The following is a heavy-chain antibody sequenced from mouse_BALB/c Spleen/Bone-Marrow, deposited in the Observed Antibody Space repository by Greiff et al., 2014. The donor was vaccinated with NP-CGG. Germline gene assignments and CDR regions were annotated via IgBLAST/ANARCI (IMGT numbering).Heavy chain of an antibody. J-gene: IGHJ2*01. Sequence: QVQLQQSGPGLVAPSQSLSITCTVSGFSLTSYGVHWIRQPPGKGLEWLGVIWAGGSTNYNSALMSRMSISKDNSKSQVFLKMNSLQTDDTAMYYCARYYYGCLDYWGQGTTLTVSS. D-gene: IGHD1-2*01. CDR3: ARYYYGCLDY. CDR1: GFSLTSYG. CDR2: IWAGGST. V-gene: IGHV2-9*02.